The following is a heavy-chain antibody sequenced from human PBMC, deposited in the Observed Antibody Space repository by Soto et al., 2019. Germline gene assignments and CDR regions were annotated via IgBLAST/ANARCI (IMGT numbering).Heavy chain of an antibody. V-gene: IGHV1-8*01. Sequence: QVQLLQSGAEVKKPGTSVRVSCRASGYTFKDYDINWVRRAPGQELEWMEWMNPNSGNTAYARKFHDRITMTRSVSARTAFMELSSLTPEDTAVYYCARRMTWSLWCFDLWGSGTQVTVSS. J-gene: IGHJ2*01. CDR2: MNPNSGNT. CDR3: ARRMTWSLWCFDL. D-gene: IGHD3-3*01. CDR1: GYTFKDYD.